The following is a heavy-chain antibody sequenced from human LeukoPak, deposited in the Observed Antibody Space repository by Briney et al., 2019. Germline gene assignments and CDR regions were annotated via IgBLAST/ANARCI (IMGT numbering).Heavy chain of an antibody. D-gene: IGHD1-1*01. CDR3: ARHSGTVGSVGIDP. J-gene: IGHJ5*02. CDR1: GGSISSSGYY. Sequence: PSETLSLTCTVSGGSISSSGYYWGWIRQPPGKGLEWVGNIYYTGSTYYNPSLKSRVTISVDTSKNQFSLKLSSVTAADTAVYYCARHSGTVGSVGIDPWGQGTLVTVSS. CDR2: IYYTGST. V-gene: IGHV4-39*01.